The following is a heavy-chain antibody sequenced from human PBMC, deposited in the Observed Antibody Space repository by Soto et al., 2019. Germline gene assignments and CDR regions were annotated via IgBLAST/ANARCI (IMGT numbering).Heavy chain of an antibody. CDR1: GFTFSSYW. V-gene: IGHV3-74*01. Sequence: EVQLVESGGGLVQPGGSLRLSCAASGFTFSSYWMHWVRQAPGKGLVWVSRINSDGSSTSYADSVKGRFTISRDNAKNTLYLQMNSVGAEVTAVYYCARSGWYRSLSEYYHYYHMDGWGKGTTVTVSS. D-gene: IGHD6-6*01. CDR3: ARSGWYRSLSEYYHYYHMDG. CDR2: INSDGSST. J-gene: IGHJ6*03.